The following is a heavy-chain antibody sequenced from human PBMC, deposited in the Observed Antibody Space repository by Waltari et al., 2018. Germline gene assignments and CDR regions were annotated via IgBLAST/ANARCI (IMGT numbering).Heavy chain of an antibody. V-gene: IGHV4-4*02. Sequence: TCTVSGDSISNNFFWSWVRQSPGKGLEWIGQVHQSGRSNYNPSLESRVTVSMDTSKNQFSLRVTSVTAADTAIYYCASDRGRGLYLDSWGQGTLVTVSP. D-gene: IGHD2-15*01. J-gene: IGHJ4*02. CDR1: GDSISNNFF. CDR2: VHQSGRS. CDR3: ASDRGRGLYLDS.